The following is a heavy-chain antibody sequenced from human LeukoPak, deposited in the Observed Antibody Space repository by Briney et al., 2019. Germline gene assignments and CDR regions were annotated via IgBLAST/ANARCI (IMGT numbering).Heavy chain of an antibody. V-gene: IGHV4-61*02. J-gene: IGHJ4*02. CDR2: IYTSGST. Sequence: MSSETLSLTCTVSGGSISSGSYYWSWIRQPAGKGLEWIGRIYTSGSTNYNPSLKSRVTISVDTSKNQFSLKLSSVTAADTAVYYCARVTYYYDSSGLKTRARRYYFDYWGQGTLVTVSS. D-gene: IGHD3-22*01. CDR1: GGSISSGSYY. CDR3: ARVTYYYDSSGLKTRARRYYFDY.